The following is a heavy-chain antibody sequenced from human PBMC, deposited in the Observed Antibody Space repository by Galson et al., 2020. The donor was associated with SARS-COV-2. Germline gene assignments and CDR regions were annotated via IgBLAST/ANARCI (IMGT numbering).Heavy chain of an antibody. D-gene: IGHD4-17*01. CDR1: GTSISSGSYS. V-gene: IGHV4-30-2*01. Sequence: SETLSLTSAVSGTSISSGSYSWNWIRQPPGKGLEWYGYISHSGGTYYNPSLKSRVTSSGDRSKNQFSLRLSSVTAADTAVYYCARLHYGEYAPEAFDIWGPGTRVTVAS. J-gene: IGHJ3*02. CDR2: ISHSGGT. CDR3: ARLHYGEYAPEAFDI.